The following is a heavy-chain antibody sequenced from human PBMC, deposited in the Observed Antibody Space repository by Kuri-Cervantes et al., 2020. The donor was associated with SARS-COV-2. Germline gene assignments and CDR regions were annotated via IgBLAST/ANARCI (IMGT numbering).Heavy chain of an antibody. CDR2: IGPSGTTK. CDR3: AKDPYVWGSYSVDY. Sequence: GESLKISCTASGFIFSDYYMTWIRQAPGKGLEWVSNIGPSGTTKYYADSVKGRFTISRDNAKNSLYLQMNSLRAEDTAVYYCAKDPYVWGSYSVDYWGQGTLVTVSS. J-gene: IGHJ4*02. D-gene: IGHD3-16*01. CDR1: GFIFSDYY. V-gene: IGHV3-11*04.